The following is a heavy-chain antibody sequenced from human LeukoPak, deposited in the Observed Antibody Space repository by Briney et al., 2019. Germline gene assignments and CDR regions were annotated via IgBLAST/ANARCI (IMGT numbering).Heavy chain of an antibody. CDR3: AKSDYDFWSGYYTGIPFFVY. D-gene: IGHD3-3*01. Sequence: GGSLRLSCAASGFTFSSYAMSWVRQAPGKGLEWVSAISGSGGSTYYADSVKGRFTISRDNSKNTLYLQMNSLRDEDTAVYYCAKSDYDFWSGYYTGIPFFVYWGQGTLVTVSS. V-gene: IGHV3-23*01. J-gene: IGHJ4*02. CDR1: GFTFSSYA. CDR2: ISGSGGST.